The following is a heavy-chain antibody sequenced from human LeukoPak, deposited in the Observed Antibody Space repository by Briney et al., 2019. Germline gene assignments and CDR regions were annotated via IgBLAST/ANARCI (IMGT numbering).Heavy chain of an antibody. D-gene: IGHD2-8*01. CDR2: ISWDGGST. Sequence: GGSLRLSCAASGFTFDDYTMHWVRQAPGKGLEWVSLISWDGGSTYYADSVKGRFTISRDNSKNSLYLQMNSLRTEDTALYYCAKDGIPWGTNRVCYIDYWGQGTLVTVSS. CDR3: AKDGIPWGTNRVCYIDY. J-gene: IGHJ4*02. CDR1: GFTFDDYT. V-gene: IGHV3-43*01.